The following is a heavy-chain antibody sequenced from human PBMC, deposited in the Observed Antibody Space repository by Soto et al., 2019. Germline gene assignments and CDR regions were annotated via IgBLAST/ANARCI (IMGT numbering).Heavy chain of an antibody. D-gene: IGHD3-10*01. V-gene: IGHV3-23*01. J-gene: IGHJ5*02. CDR2: IDGSGGIT. CDR1: GFTFGTTD. CDR3: VKNSGCFNT. Sequence: QLLQSGGGLVQPGGSLTLSCAASGFTFGTTDMSWVRQAPGAGLEWVSTIDGSGGITYYAESVKGRFTISRDNSRNTVYLQMNSLRGDDTALYYCVKNSGCFNTWGQGALVTVSS.